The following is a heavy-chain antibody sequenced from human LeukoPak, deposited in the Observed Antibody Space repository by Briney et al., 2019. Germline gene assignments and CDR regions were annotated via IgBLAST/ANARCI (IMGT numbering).Heavy chain of an antibody. D-gene: IGHD3-10*01. V-gene: IGHV1-69*10. CDR2: IIPMFGIA. J-gene: IGHJ4*02. CDR1: GGTFSNYA. CDR3: ARTSGSGSYYFDY. Sequence: ASVKVSCKASGGTFSNYAISWVRQAPGQGLEWMGGIIPMFGIANYAEKFQGRVTMTTDTSTSTAYMELRSLRSDDTAVYYCARTSGSGSYYFDYWGQGTLVTVSS.